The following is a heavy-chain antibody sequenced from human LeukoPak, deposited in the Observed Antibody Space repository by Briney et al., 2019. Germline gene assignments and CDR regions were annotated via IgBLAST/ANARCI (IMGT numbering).Heavy chain of an antibody. Sequence: SETLSLTCTVSGGAIGSSSYYWGWIRQPPGKGLEWIGNIYYSGSTYYNPSLKSRVVISLDTSKNQFSLELSSVTAADTAVYYCARWHYDSSGYYLFDYWGQGTLVTVSS. V-gene: IGHV4-39*07. CDR2: IYYSGST. D-gene: IGHD3-22*01. CDR3: ARWHYDSSGYYLFDY. CDR1: GGAIGSSSYY. J-gene: IGHJ4*02.